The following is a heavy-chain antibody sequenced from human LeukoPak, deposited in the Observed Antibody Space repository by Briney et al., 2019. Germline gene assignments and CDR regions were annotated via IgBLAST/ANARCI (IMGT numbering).Heavy chain of an antibody. D-gene: IGHD6-13*01. Sequence: GGSLRLSCAASGFTFSSYAMSWVRQAPGKGLEWVAVISYDGSNKYYADSVKGRFTISRDNSKNTLYLQMNSLRAEDTAVYYCAKDSIAAANPIHWGQGTLVTVSS. CDR2: ISYDGSNK. J-gene: IGHJ4*02. CDR1: GFTFSSYA. V-gene: IGHV3-30*18. CDR3: AKDSIAAANPIH.